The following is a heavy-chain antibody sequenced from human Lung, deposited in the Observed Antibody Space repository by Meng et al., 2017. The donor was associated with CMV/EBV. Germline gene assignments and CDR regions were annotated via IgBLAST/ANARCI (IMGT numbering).Heavy chain of an antibody. CDR1: GGSISSRNW. V-gene: IGHV4-4*02. Sequence: HGEVPESGAGQVKPSGTLSLPFAVSGGSISSRNWWSWVRQPPGKGLEWIGEIYHSGRTNYNPSLKSRVTISVDKSKNQFSLKLSSVTAADMAVYYCASFPPPGKQWLVTDYWGQGTLVTVSS. J-gene: IGHJ4*02. D-gene: IGHD6-19*01. CDR3: ASFPPPGKQWLVTDY. CDR2: IYHSGRT.